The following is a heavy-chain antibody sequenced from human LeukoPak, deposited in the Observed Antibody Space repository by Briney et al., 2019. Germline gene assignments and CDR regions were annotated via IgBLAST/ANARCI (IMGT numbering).Heavy chain of an antibody. J-gene: IGHJ5*02. CDR1: GGSISSYY. CDR3: ARLIYYYDSSDQRLLNWFDP. D-gene: IGHD3-22*01. Sequence: SETLSLTCTVSGGSISSYYWGWIRQPPGKGLEWIGSIYYSGSTYYNPSLKSRVTISVDTSKNQFSLKLSSVTAADTAVYYCARLIYYYDSSDQRLLNWFDPWGQGTLVTVSS. CDR2: IYYSGST. V-gene: IGHV4-39*01.